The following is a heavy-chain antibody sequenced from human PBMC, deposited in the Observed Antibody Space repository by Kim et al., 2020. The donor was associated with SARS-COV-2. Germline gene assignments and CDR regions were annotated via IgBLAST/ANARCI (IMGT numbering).Heavy chain of an antibody. CDR2: ISAYNGNT. Sequence: ASVKVSCKASGYTFTSYGISWVRQAPGQGLEWMGWISAYNGNTNYAQKLQGRVTMTTDTSTSTAYMELRSLRSDDTAVYYCARDPINILTGYYDYWGQGTLVTVSS. CDR3: ARDPINILTGYYDY. D-gene: IGHD3-9*01. V-gene: IGHV1-18*04. CDR1: GYTFTSYG. J-gene: IGHJ4*02.